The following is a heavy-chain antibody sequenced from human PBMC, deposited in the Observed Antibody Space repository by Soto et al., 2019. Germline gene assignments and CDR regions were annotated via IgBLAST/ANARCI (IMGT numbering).Heavy chain of an antibody. CDR3: GTERGGGGY. CDR2: IYSGGYT. D-gene: IGHD1-26*01. J-gene: IGHJ4*02. V-gene: IGHV3-53*01. Sequence: EVQLVESGGGLIQPGGSLRLSCAVSGFTVSNNYMSWVRQAPGKGLEGVSVIYSGGYTAYGDSVKGRFTISRDNSKNTIYLKKNGRGADGTAVFSGGTERGGGGYWGQGTLVTVSS. CDR1: GFTVSNNY.